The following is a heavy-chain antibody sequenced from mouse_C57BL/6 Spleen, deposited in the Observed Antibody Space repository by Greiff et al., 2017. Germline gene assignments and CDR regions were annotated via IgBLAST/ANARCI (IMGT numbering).Heavy chain of an antibody. J-gene: IGHJ2*01. CDR3: TRAVSRYFDY. Sequence: EVKLMESGGGLVQPGGSLKLSCAASGFTFSDAWMDWVRQSPEKGLEWVAEIRNKANNHSKYYAESVKGRFTITRDDSKRSVYLQMNSLRAEDTGSYYCTRAVSRYFDYWGQGTTLTVSS. CDR2: IRNKANNHSK. D-gene: IGHD1-1*01. CDR1: GFTFSDAW. V-gene: IGHV6-6*01.